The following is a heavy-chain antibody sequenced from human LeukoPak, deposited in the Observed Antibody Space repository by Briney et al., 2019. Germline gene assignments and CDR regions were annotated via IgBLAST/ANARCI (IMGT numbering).Heavy chain of an antibody. CDR2: ISGSGGT. D-gene: IGHD1-26*01. CDR1: GFTFSSYG. Sequence: GGSLRLSCAASGFTFSSYGMSWVRQAPGKGLEWVSAISGSGGTYYADSVRGRFIIPRDSSKNTLYLQMNSLRVEDTAVYYCAKGGAQVGGQGTLVTVSS. J-gene: IGHJ4*02. V-gene: IGHV3-23*01. CDR3: AKGGAQV.